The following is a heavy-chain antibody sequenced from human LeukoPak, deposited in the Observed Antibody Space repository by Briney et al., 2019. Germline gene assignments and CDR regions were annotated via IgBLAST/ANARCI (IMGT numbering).Heavy chain of an antibody. V-gene: IGHV3-23*01. CDR3: AKDRDRSGSYSDY. D-gene: IGHD3-22*01. Sequence: GGSLRLSCAASGFTFSSYAMSWVRQAPGKGLEWVSAISGSGGSTYYADSVKGRFTISRDNSKNTLYLQMNNLRAEDTAVYYCAKDRDRSGSYSDYWGQGTLVTVSS. CDR1: GFTFSSYA. CDR2: ISGSGGST. J-gene: IGHJ4*02.